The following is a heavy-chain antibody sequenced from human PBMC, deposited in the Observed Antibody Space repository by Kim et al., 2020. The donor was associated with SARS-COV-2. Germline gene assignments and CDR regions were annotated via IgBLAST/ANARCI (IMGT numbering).Heavy chain of an antibody. Sequence: PGSVKGRFTISRENAKNSLYLQMNSLRAGDTAVYYCARSKGLYGDYCLDYWGQGTLVTVSS. CDR3: ARSKGLYGDYCLDY. D-gene: IGHD4-17*01. V-gene: IGHV3-13*01. J-gene: IGHJ4*02.